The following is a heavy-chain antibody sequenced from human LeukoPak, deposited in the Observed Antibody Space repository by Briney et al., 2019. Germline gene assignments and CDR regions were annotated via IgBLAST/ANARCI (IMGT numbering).Heavy chain of an antibody. J-gene: IGHJ4*02. Sequence: SQTLSLTCAISRDSVSSNSAACNWIRQSPSRGLEWLRRTYYRSKWYNDYAVSVKSRITINPDTSKNQFVLQLNSVTPDDTAVYYCATDSPYSSSWYVRGYFDYWGQGTLVTVSS. CDR3: ATDSPYSSSWYVRGYFDY. V-gene: IGHV6-1*01. D-gene: IGHD6-13*01. CDR1: RDSVSSNSAA. CDR2: TYYRSKWYN.